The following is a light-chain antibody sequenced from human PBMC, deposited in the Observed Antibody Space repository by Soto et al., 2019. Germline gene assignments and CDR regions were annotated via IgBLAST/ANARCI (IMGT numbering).Light chain of an antibody. CDR1: SSDVGGYNY. J-gene: IGLJ3*02. V-gene: IGLV2-14*01. CDR3: SSYTSSSPDWV. Sequence: QSALTQPASVSGSPGQSITISCTGTSSDVGGYNYVSWYQQHPGKAPKLMIYEVSNRPSGVSNRFSGSKSGNTASLTISGLQAEVEADYYCSSYTSSSPDWVFGGGTKLTVL. CDR2: EVS.